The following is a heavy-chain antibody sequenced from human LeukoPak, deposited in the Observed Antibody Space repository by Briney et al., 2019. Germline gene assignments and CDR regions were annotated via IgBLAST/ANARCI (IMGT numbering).Heavy chain of an antibody. J-gene: IGHJ4*02. CDR3: ARRRGAGYSSSWYNPFDY. Sequence: SETLSLTCTVSGGSISSGSYYWSWIRQPAGKGLEWIGRIYTSGSTNYNPSLKSRVTISVDTSKNQFSLKLSSVTAADTAVYYCARRRGAGYSSSWYNPFDYWGQGTLVTVSS. CDR2: IYTSGST. CDR1: GGSISSGSYY. V-gene: IGHV4-61*02. D-gene: IGHD6-13*01.